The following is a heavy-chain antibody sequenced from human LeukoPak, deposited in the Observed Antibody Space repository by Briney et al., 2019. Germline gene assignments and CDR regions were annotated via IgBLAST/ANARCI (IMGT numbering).Heavy chain of an antibody. CDR3: ARAPQSDYGTHWYFDL. J-gene: IGHJ2*01. Sequence: GSLRLSCAASGFTFSNAWMSWIRQPPGKGLEWIGEINHSGSTNYNPSLKSRVTISIDTSKNQFSLKLSSVTAADTAVYYCARAPQSDYGTHWYFDLWGRGTLVTVSS. V-gene: IGHV4-34*01. D-gene: IGHD4-17*01. CDR2: INHSGST. CDR1: GFTFSNAW.